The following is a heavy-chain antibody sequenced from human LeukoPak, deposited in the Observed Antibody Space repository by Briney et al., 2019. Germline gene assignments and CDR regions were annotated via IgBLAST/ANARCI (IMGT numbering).Heavy chain of an antibody. Sequence: SGGSLRLSCAASGFTFSSYGMYWVRQAPGKGLEWVAFTRYDGSNKYYADSVKGRFTISRDNSKNTLYLKMNSLRAEDTAVYYCAKSHGWEASYYYYYMDVWGKGTTVTISS. CDR2: TRYDGSNK. J-gene: IGHJ6*03. V-gene: IGHV3-30*02. CDR3: AKSHGWEASYYYYYMDV. D-gene: IGHD1-26*01. CDR1: GFTFSSYG.